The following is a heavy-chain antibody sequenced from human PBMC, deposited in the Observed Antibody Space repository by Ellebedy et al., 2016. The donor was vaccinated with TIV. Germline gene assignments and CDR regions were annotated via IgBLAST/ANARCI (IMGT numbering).Heavy chain of an antibody. CDR3: ARDNGSSPDY. Sequence: PGGSLRLSCAASGFTFRIYVMHWVRQAPGKGLEWVAIMSNDGNTKYYADSVKGRFTISRDNSKSSLYLQMNSLRVEDTALYYCARDNGSSPDYWGQGNLVTVSS. J-gene: IGHJ4*02. V-gene: IGHV3-30*04. D-gene: IGHD2-8*01. CDR2: MSNDGNTK. CDR1: GFTFRIYV.